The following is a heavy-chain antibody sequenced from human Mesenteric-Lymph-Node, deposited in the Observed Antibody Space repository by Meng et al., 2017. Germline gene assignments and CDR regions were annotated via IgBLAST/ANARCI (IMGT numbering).Heavy chain of an antibody. V-gene: IGHV3-48*03. J-gene: IGHJ4*02. Sequence: GGSLRLSCAASGFTFSSYEMNWVRQAPGKGLEWVSYISSSGSTIYYADSVKGRFTISRDNAKNSLYLQMNSLRAEDTAVYYCARDKYYYGSGSSNFDYWGQGTLVTVSS. CDR2: ISSSGSTI. CDR1: GFTFSSYE. CDR3: ARDKYYYGSGSSNFDY. D-gene: IGHD3-10*01.